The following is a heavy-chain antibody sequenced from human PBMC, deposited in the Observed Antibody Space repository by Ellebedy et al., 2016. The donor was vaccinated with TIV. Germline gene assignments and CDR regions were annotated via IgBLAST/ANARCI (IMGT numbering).Heavy chain of an antibody. V-gene: IGHV4-34*01. CDR2: INHSGST. CDR1: GGSISSYF. Sequence: MPSETLSLTCTVSGGSISSYFWSWIRQPPGKGLEWIGEINHSGSTNSNPSLKSRVTLSVDKSKNQFSLRVTSVTAADSGVYFCARARGYSSAYYDYWGQGALVTVSS. D-gene: IGHD6-19*01. J-gene: IGHJ4*01. CDR3: ARARGYSSAYYDY.